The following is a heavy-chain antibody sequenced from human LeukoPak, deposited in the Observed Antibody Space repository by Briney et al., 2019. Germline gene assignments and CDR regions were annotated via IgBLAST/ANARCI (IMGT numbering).Heavy chain of an antibody. CDR2: IYYSGST. D-gene: IGHD3-9*01. J-gene: IGHJ5*02. CDR1: GGSISSTSYY. Sequence: SETLSPTCTVSGGSISSTSYYWGWIRQPPGKGLEWIGSIYYSGSTYYNPSLKSRVTISVDTSKYQFSLKLSSVTAADTAVYYCARRDYDILTGYLNWFDPWGQGTLVTVSS. CDR3: ARRDYDILTGYLNWFDP. V-gene: IGHV4-39*01.